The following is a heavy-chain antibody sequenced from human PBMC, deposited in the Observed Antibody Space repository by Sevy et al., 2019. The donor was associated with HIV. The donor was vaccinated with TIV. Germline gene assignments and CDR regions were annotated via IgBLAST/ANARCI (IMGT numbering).Heavy chain of an antibody. CDR2: IYYSGRT. CDR1: GYSISSSNW. CDR3: ARNRVRSSGRRLEAFDI. D-gene: IGHD3-22*01. Sequence: SETLSLTCAVSGYSISSSNWWGWIRQPPGKGLEWIGYIYYSGRTYHNPSLKSRVSMSVDTSKNQFSLKLSSVTAVDTAVDYCARNRVRSSGRRLEAFDIWGQGTMVTVSS. J-gene: IGHJ3*02. V-gene: IGHV4-28*01.